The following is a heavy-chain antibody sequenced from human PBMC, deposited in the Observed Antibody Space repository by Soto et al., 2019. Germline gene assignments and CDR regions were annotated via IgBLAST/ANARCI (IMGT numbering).Heavy chain of an antibody. D-gene: IGHD3-9*01. CDR3: AKDPAYYDILTGYYSSGYFDY. V-gene: IGHV3-23*01. Sequence: GGSLRLSCAASGFTFSSYAMSWVRQAPGKGLEWVSAISGSGGSTYYADSVKGRFTISRDNSKNTLYLQMNSLRAEDTAVYYCAKDPAYYDILTGYYSSGYFDYWGQGTLVTVSS. CDR2: ISGSGGST. J-gene: IGHJ4*02. CDR1: GFTFSSYA.